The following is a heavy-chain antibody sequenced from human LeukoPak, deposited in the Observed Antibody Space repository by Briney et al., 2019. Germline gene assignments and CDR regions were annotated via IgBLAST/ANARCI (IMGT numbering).Heavy chain of an antibody. CDR2: TYYIGGR. D-gene: IGHD3-9*01. CDR1: GGSISSNTYY. CDR3: ARHRRHYDISTGYYAGPFDV. Sequence: SETLALTCTVSGGSISSNTYYWGWIRQPPGTGLEWIETTYYIGGRYYNPSLKSRVTISVHTSRNQFSLKLSYVTAADTAVYYCARHRRHYDISTGYYAGPFDVWGQGTMVTVSS. J-gene: IGHJ3*01. V-gene: IGHV4-39*01.